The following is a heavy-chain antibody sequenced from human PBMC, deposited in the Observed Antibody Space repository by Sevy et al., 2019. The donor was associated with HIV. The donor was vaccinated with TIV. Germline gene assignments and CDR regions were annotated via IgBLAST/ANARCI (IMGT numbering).Heavy chain of an antibody. J-gene: IGHJ4*02. CDR3: ARGGAYCYGSGSYSIFDY. Sequence: GGSLRLSCAASGFTFSSYWMSWVRQAPGKGLEWVANIKQDGSEKYYVDSVKGRFTISRDNAKNSLYLQMNSLRAEDTAVYSCARGGAYCYGSGSYSIFDYWGQGTLVTVSS. CDR2: IKQDGSEK. D-gene: IGHD3-10*01. CDR1: GFTFSSYW. V-gene: IGHV3-7*01.